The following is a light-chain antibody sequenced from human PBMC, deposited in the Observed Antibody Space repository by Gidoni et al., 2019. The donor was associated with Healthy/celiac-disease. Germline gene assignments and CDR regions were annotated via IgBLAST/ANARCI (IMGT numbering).Light chain of an antibody. CDR2: GAS. CDR1: QSVNSN. Sequence: EIVMTQSPATLSVSPGERATLSCRASQSVNSNLAWYQQKPGQAPRLLIYGASTRATGIPARFSGSGSGTEFTLTISSLQSEDVAVYYCQQYNNWPPLTFGGGTKVEIK. CDR3: QQYNNWPPLT. J-gene: IGKJ4*01. V-gene: IGKV3-15*01.